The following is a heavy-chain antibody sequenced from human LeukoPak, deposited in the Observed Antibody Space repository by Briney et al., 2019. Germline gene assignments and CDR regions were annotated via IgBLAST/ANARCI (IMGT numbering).Heavy chain of an antibody. Sequence: SETLSLTCTVSGGSISRSRYYWGWIRQPPGKGLEWIGSIYYSGSTYYNPSIKSRVTISVATSKNQSSLKLSSVTAADTAVYYCATGGRITMIVVRYFDYWGQGTLVTVSS. CDR2: IYYSGST. V-gene: IGHV4-39*01. D-gene: IGHD3-22*01. CDR3: ATGGRITMIVVRYFDY. CDR1: GGSISRSRYY. J-gene: IGHJ4*02.